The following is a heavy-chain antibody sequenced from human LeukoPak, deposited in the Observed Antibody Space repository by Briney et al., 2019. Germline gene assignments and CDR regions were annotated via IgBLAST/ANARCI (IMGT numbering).Heavy chain of an antibody. CDR3: VRDDGQAHDY. CDR1: GFIFSSYG. J-gene: IGHJ4*02. V-gene: IGHV3-33*01. CDR2: IWYDGSNK. D-gene: IGHD5-24*01. Sequence: PGGSLRLSCAASGFIFSSYGMHWVRQAPGKGVEWVAVIWYDGSNKYYADSVKGRFTISRDNSKNTLSLQMNSLRAEDTAVYYCVRDDGQAHDYWGQGTLVTVSS.